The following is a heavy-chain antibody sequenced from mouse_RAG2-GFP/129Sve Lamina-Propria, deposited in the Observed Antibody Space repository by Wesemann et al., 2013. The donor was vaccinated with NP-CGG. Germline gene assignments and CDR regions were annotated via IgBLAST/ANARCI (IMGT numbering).Heavy chain of an antibody. J-gene: IGHJ2*01. Sequence: QVQLQQSGAELARPGASVKMSCKASGYTFTSYTMHWVKQRPGQGLEWIGYINPSSGYTKYNQKFKDKATLTADKSSSTAYMQLSSLTSEDSAVYYCDLLLRQYYFDYWGQGTTLTVSS. D-gene: IGHD1-1*01. CDR1: GYTFTSYT. V-gene: IGHV1-4*01. CDR2: INPSSGYT. CDR3: DLLLRQYYFDY.